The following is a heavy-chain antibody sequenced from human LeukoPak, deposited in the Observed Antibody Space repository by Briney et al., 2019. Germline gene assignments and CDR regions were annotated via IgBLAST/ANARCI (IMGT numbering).Heavy chain of an antibody. J-gene: IGHJ3*02. CDR1: GGPISSYY. CDR3: ARDLRGGSGYYDFWSGYYDAFDI. CDR2: IYTSGST. D-gene: IGHD3-3*01. Sequence: SETLSLTCTVSGGPISSYYWSWIRQPAGKGLEWIGRIYTSGSTNYNPSLKSRVTMSVDTSKNQFSLKLSSVTAADTAVYYCARDLRGGSGYYDFWSGYYDAFDIWGQGTMVTVS. V-gene: IGHV4-4*07.